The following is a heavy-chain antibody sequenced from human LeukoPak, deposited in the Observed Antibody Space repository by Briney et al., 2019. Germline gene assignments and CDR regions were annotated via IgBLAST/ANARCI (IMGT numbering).Heavy chain of an antibody. CDR2: IYYSGST. D-gene: IGHD3-16*01. Sequence: ASETLSLTCTVSGGSISSSSYYWGWIRQPPGKGLEWIGSIYYSGSTYYNPSLKSRVTISVDTSKNQFSLKLSSVTAADTAVYYCGTPFGGVSYWGQGTLVTVSS. V-gene: IGHV4-39*01. J-gene: IGHJ4*02. CDR3: GTPFGGVSY. CDR1: GGSISSSSYY.